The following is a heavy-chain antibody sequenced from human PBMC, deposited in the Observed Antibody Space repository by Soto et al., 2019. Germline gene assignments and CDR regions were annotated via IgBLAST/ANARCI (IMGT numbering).Heavy chain of an antibody. D-gene: IGHD6-19*01. CDR1: GYTFTSYG. Sequence: ASVKVSCKASGYTFTSYGSSWVRQAPGQGLELMGWISAYNGNTNYAQKLQGRVTMTTDTSTSTAYMELRSLRSDDTAVYYCARASVENWFDTWGEGALVTGSS. V-gene: IGHV1-18*01. CDR3: ARASVENWFDT. CDR2: ISAYNGNT. J-gene: IGHJ5*02.